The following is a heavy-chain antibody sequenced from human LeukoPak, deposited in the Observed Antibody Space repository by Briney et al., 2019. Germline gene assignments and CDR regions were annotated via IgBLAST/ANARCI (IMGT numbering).Heavy chain of an antibody. CDR1: GGTFSNYA. CDR2: IIPIFGTA. D-gene: IGHD5-24*01. J-gene: IGHJ4*02. Sequence: SVKVSCKASGGTFSNYAISWVRQAPGQGLEWMGRIIPIFGTANYAQKFQGRVTITTDESTSTAYMELSSLRSEDTAVYYCATNGGRWLQLQVEYFDYWGQGTLVTVSS. CDR3: ATNGGRWLQLQVEYFDY. V-gene: IGHV1-69*05.